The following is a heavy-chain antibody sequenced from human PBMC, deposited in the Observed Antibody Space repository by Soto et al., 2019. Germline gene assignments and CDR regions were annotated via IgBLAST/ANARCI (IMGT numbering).Heavy chain of an antibody. V-gene: IGHV3-21*01. CDR3: PGADAPNYYQYYGMDV. CDR2: ISSSSGYI. Sequence: EVQLVESGGGLVKPGGSLRLSCAASGFTFSSYSMNWVRQAPGKGLEWVSSISSSSGYIYYADSVKGRFIISRDNAKNSLYLQMNSLRAEDTAVYYCPGADAPNYYQYYGMDVWGQGTTVTVSS. CDR1: GFTFSSYS. J-gene: IGHJ6*02.